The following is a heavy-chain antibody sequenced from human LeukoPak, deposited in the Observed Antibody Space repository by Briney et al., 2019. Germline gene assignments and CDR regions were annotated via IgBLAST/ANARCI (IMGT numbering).Heavy chain of an antibody. Sequence: PSETLSLTCTVSGASFTTYYWSWIRQPPGKGLESIAYIHYSGNTNYNPSLKSRVTMAIDTSKNQISLNLTSVTAADTAVYYCARVRGVSYIDSWGQGTLVTVSS. D-gene: IGHD3-10*01. CDR2: IHYSGNT. CDR1: GASFTTYY. J-gene: IGHJ4*02. V-gene: IGHV4-59*01. CDR3: ARVRGVSYIDS.